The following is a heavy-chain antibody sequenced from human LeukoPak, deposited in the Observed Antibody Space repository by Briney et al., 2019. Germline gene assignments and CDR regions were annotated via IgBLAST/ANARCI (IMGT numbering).Heavy chain of an antibody. D-gene: IGHD3-10*01. CDR2: IRSKANKYAT. CDR1: GFTFSGSA. Sequence: GSLKLSCAASGFTFSGSAIHWVRQASGKGLEWVGRIRSKANKYATTYAASVKGRFTIYRDDSKNTVHLQMNSLKTEDTAVYWCTRRTGSGSYYFDYWGQGTLVTVSS. J-gene: IGHJ4*02. CDR3: TRRTGSGSYYFDY. V-gene: IGHV3-73*01.